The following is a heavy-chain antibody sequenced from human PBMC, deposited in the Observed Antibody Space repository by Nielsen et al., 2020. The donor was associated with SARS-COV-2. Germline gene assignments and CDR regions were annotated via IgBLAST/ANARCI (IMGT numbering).Heavy chain of an antibody. CDR3: ARDVRYYYTNWFDP. CDR1: GGSISSGGYY. CDR2: IYYSGST. V-gene: IGHV4-30-4*08. J-gene: IGHJ5*02. D-gene: IGHD3-10*01. Sequence: SETLSLTCTVSGGSISSGGYYWSWIRQHPGKGLEWIGYIYYSGSTYYNPSLKSRVTISVDTSKNQFSLKLSSVTAADTAVYYCARDVRYYYTNWFDPWGQGTLVTVSS.